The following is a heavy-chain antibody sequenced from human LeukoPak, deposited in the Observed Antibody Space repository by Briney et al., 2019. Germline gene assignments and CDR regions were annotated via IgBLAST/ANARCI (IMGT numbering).Heavy chain of an antibody. Sequence: SSETLSLTCAVYGGSFSGYYWSRIRQPPGKGLEWIGEINHSGSTNYNPSLKSRVTISVDTSKNQFSLKLSSVTAADTAVYYCARADFGVVSYYFDYWGQGTLVTVSS. J-gene: IGHJ4*02. V-gene: IGHV4-34*01. CDR2: INHSGST. D-gene: IGHD3-3*01. CDR3: ARADFGVVSYYFDY. CDR1: GGSFSGYY.